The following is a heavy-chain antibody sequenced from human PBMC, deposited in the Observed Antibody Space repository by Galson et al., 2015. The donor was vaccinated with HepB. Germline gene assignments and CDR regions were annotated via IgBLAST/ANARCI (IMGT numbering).Heavy chain of an antibody. CDR1: GFTFGSYA. V-gene: IGHV3-23*01. CDR3: AKGQFDFTMIVVVIRGPVYYVDY. Sequence: SLRLSCAASGFTFGSYAMRWVRQAPGKGLEWVSAISCSGGFTYYADSVRGRFTISRDNSRNTLYLQMNSLRTEDTAVYYCAKGQFDFTMIVVVIRGPVYYVDYWGQGSLVTAAS. CDR2: ISCSGGFT. D-gene: IGHD3-22*01. J-gene: IGHJ4*02.